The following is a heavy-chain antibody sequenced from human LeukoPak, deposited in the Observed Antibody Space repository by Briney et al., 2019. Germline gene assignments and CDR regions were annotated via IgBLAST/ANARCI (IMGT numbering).Heavy chain of an antibody. CDR3: ARGKARNRGYDFDAFDI. Sequence: PSETLSLTCAVYGGSFSGYYWNWVRQPPGRGLEWIGEINHSGSTNYNPSLKSRFTISVDTSKNQFSLRMRSVTAADTAMYFCARGKARNRGYDFDAFDIWGQGTMVTVSS. D-gene: IGHD3-3*01. J-gene: IGHJ3*02. CDR1: GGSFSGYY. CDR2: INHSGST. V-gene: IGHV4-34*01.